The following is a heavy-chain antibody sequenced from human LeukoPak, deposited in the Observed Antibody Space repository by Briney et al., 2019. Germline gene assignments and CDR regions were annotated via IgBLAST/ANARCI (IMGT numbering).Heavy chain of an antibody. Sequence: PGGSLRLSCAASGFTVSSNYMRWVRQAPGKGLEWVSAIYSGGSTYYADSVKGRFTISRDNSKNTLYLQMNSLRAEDTVVYYCASGSGSYRTPYYYMDVWGTGTTVTVS. CDR2: IYSGGST. CDR3: ASGSGSYRTPYYYMDV. CDR1: GFTVSSNY. V-gene: IGHV3-53*01. D-gene: IGHD3-10*01. J-gene: IGHJ6*03.